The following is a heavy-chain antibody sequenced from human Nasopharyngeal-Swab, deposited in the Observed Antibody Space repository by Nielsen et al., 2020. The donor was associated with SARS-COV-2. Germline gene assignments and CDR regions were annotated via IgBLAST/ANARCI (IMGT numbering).Heavy chain of an antibody. J-gene: IGHJ6*02. Sequence: SETLSLTCTVSGYSISSGYYWGWIRQPPGKGLEWIGSIYHSGSTYYNPSLKSQVTISVDTSKNQFSLKLSSVTAADTAVYYCARDKWELRYYYYGMDVWGQGTTVTVSS. CDR1: GYSISSGYY. CDR2: IYHSGST. D-gene: IGHD1-26*01. CDR3: ARDKWELRYYYYGMDV. V-gene: IGHV4-38-2*02.